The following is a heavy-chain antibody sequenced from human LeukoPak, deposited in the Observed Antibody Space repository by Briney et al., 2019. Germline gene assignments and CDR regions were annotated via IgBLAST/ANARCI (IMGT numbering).Heavy chain of an antibody. CDR1: GFTFSSYA. CDR2: ISGSGGST. CDR3: ARHVGVGATRAPFDY. J-gene: IGHJ4*02. V-gene: IGHV3-23*01. D-gene: IGHD1-26*01. Sequence: GGSLRLSCAASGFTFSSYAMSWVRQAPGRGLEWVSAISGSGGSTYYADSVKGRFTISRDNSKNTLYLQMNSLRAEDTAVYYCARHVGVGATRAPFDYWGQGTLVTVSS.